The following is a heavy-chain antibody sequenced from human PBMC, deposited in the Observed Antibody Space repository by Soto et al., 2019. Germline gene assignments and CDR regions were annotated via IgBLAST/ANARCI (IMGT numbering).Heavy chain of an antibody. D-gene: IGHD1-1*01. V-gene: IGHV3-33*01. Sequence: QVRLVESGGGVVQPGRSLRLSCAASGFTFSSYGMHWVRQAPGKGLEWVAVMWFDGRNEYYADSVKGRFNISRDNSQNTMYLQMNSLRAEDMAVYYCASRRDGDPRGYHWIDYCGQGTVVTVSS. CDR3: ASRRDGDPRGYHWIDY. CDR1: GFTFSSYG. J-gene: IGHJ4*02. CDR2: MWFDGRNE.